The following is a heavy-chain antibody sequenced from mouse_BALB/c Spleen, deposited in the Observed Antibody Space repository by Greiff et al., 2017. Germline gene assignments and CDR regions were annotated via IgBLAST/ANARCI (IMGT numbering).Heavy chain of an antibody. CDR1: GFTFSSYT. D-gene: IGHD2-3*01. CDR2: ISNGGGST. Sequence: EVKVEESGGGLVQPGGSLKLSCAASGFTFSSYTMSWVRQTPEKRLEWVAYISNGGGSTYYPDTVKGRFTISRDNAKNTLYLQMSSLKSEDTAMYYCARHSIAGAMDYWGQGTSVTVSS. J-gene: IGHJ4*01. V-gene: IGHV5-12-2*01. CDR3: ARHSIAGAMDY.